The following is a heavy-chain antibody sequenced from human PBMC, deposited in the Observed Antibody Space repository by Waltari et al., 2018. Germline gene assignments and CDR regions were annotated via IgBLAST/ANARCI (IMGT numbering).Heavy chain of an antibody. J-gene: IGHJ5*02. CDR2: IIPIFGTA. V-gene: IGHV1-69*01. CDR3: AREREGGYYGSGAASNWFDP. Sequence: QVQLVQSGAEVKKPGSSVKVSCKASGGTFSSYAISWVRQAPGQGLGWMGGIIPIFGTANYEQKGQGRVTVTADESTSAAYMELSSLGSEDTAVYYCAREREGGYYGSGAASNWFDPWGQGTLVTVSS. D-gene: IGHD3-10*01. CDR1: GGTFSSYA.